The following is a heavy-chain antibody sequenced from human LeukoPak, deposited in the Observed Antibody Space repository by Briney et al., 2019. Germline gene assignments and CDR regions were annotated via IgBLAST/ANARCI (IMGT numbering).Heavy chain of an antibody. CDR2: ISAYNGNT. J-gene: IGHJ4*02. CDR1: GYTFTSYG. Sequence: ASVKVSCKASGYTFTSYGISWVRQAPGQGLEWMGWISAYNGNTNYAQKLQGRVTMTTDTSTSTAYMELRSLRSDDTAVYYCARGGDVVVPAAMHVATRGFDYWGQGTLVTVSS. V-gene: IGHV1-18*01. D-gene: IGHD2-2*01. CDR3: ARGGDVVVPAAMHVATRGFDY.